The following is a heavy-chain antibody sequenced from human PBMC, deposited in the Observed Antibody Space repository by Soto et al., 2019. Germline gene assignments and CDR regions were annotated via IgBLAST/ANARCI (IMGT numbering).Heavy chain of an antibody. V-gene: IGHV3-23*01. CDR3: AKRGYCSGGTCSTPDY. Sequence: EVQLLESGGGLVQPGGSLRLSCAASGFTFSSYAMSWVRQAPGKGLEWVSTISGGGVTTYYADSVKGRFTISRDSSKNTLYLQMNSLGAEDTAGYYCAKRGYCSGGTCSTPDYWGQGTLVTVSS. D-gene: IGHD2-15*01. J-gene: IGHJ4*02. CDR1: GFTFSSYA. CDR2: ISGGGVTT.